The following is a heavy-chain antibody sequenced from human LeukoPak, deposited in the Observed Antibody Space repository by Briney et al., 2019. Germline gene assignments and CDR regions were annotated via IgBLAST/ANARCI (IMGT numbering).Heavy chain of an antibody. D-gene: IGHD2-2*01. V-gene: IGHV5-51*01. CDR3: ARTEGTPYQLDY. J-gene: IGHJ4*02. Sequence: GESLKISCEGSGYIFNTYWIGWVRQMPGKGLVWIGSISPADSDTTYNPSFRGQVTISADDSISTAYLQWSSLRASDTAMYYCARTEGTPYQLDYWGQGTLVTVSS. CDR2: ISPADSDT. CDR1: GYIFNTYW.